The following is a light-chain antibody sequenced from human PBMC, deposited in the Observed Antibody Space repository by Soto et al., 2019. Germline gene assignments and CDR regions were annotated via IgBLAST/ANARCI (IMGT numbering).Light chain of an antibody. CDR3: KQYYIYWK. CDR1: QSVGSW. Sequence: DIQMTPSPSTLSASAVDRVNITCRASQSVGSWLAWYQQKPGKAPKLLIYDASTLESGVPSRFSGSGSGTEFTLTISSLQPDDFATYYCKQYYIYWKCGQGTKVDIK. CDR2: DAS. J-gene: IGKJ1*01. V-gene: IGKV1-5*01.